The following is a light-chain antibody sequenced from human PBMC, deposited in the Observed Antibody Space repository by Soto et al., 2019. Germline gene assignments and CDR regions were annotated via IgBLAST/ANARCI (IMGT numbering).Light chain of an antibody. J-gene: IGKJ5*01. CDR1: QSVSSN. V-gene: IGKV3-15*01. CDR2: GAS. Sequence: EIVMTQSPGTLSVSPGERATLSCRASQSVSSNLAWYQQKPGQAPRLLIYGASTRATGIPARFSGSGSGTEFTLTISSLQSEDFAVYYCQQYNNWPPPITFGQGTRRESK. CDR3: QQYNNWPPPIT.